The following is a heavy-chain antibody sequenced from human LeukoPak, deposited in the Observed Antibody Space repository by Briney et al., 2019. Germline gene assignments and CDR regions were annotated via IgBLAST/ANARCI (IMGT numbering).Heavy chain of an antibody. V-gene: IGHV3-23*01. J-gene: IGHJ4*02. CDR3: AKDSLNFDWSTFDY. CDR2: ISGSGGST. D-gene: IGHD3-9*01. Sequence: GGSLRLSCAASGFTFSSHAMSWVRQAPGKGLEWVSAISGSGGSTYYADSVKGRFTISRDNSKNTLYLQMNSLRAEDTAVYYCAKDSLNFDWSTFDYWGQGTLVTVSS. CDR1: GFTFSSHA.